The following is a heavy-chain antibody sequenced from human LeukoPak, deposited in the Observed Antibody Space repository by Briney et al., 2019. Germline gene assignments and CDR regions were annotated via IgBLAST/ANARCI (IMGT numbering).Heavy chain of an antibody. CDR2: ISGSGGST. CDR1: GFTFSSCA. Sequence: GGSLRLSCAASGFTFSSCAMSWVRQAPGKGLEWVSAISGSGGSTYYADSVKGRFTISRDNSKNTLYLQMNSLRAEDTAVYYCAKARPRNCSGAACYHYFDYWGQGTLVTVSS. CDR3: AKARPRNCSGAACYHYFDY. D-gene: IGHD2-15*01. J-gene: IGHJ4*02. V-gene: IGHV3-23*01.